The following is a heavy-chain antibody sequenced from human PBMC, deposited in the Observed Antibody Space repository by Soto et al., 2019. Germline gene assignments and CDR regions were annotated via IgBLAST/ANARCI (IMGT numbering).Heavy chain of an antibody. CDR2: IYSGENA. V-gene: IGHV3-53*01. Sequence: EVQLVQSGGGLVQPGGSLRLSCAGYGVTVTSNYMNWVRQAPGKGLEWVSVIYSGENAYYADSVAGRFTISRDNSKNTLYLQMNSRRVEDTAVYYCARDLDAFDTWGQGTTVIVSS. CDR3: ARDLDAFDT. CDR1: GVTVTSNY. J-gene: IGHJ3*02.